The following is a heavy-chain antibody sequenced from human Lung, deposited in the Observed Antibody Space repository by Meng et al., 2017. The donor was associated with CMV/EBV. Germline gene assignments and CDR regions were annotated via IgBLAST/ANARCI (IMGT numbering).Heavy chain of an antibody. CDR3: ARGMSIAAPRFFVY. V-gene: IGHV3-48*04. CDR1: GFTFNTYS. Sequence: GEXXKISCAASGFTFNTYSMTWVRQAPGKGLEWVSYISSSGTTIHYADSVKGRFTISRDNGKNSLYLQMNSLRAEDTALYYCARGMSIAAPRFFVYWGQGXLVTASS. D-gene: IGHD6-6*01. CDR2: ISSSGTTI. J-gene: IGHJ4*02.